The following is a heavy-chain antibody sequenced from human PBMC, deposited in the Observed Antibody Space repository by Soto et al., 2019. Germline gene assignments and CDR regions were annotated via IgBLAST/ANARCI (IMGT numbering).Heavy chain of an antibody. CDR1: GFTFSSYA. CDR3: AKAGTVILSGYSYYYYMDG. J-gene: IGHJ6*03. V-gene: IGHV3-23*01. D-gene: IGHD3-9*01. Sequence: EVQLLESGGGLVQPGGSLRLSCAASGFTFSSYAMSWVRQAPGKGLEWVSAISGSGGSTYYADSVKGRFTISRDTSKNTLYLQMNSLRAEDTAVYYCAKAGTVILSGYSYYYYMDGWGKGATVTVSS. CDR2: ISGSGGST.